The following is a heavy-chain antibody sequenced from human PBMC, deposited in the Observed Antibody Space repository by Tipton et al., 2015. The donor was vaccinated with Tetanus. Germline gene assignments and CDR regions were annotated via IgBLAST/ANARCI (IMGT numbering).Heavy chain of an antibody. Sequence: QLVQSGAEVKPSQTLSLTCAISGDSVSSSSAAWVWVRQSPSRGLEWLGRTFYRSGWSYDYAVSVGSRITISADTSKNHFSLQLNSVTPEDTAAYYCARGHYGSGTYSIDYWGQGTLVTVSS. CDR2: TFYRSGWSY. V-gene: IGHV6-1*01. J-gene: IGHJ4*02. CDR3: ARGHYGSGTYSIDY. D-gene: IGHD3-10*01. CDR1: GDSVSSSSAA.